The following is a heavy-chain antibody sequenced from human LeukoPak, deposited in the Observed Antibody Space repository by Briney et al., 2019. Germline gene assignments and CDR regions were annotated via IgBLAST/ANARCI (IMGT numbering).Heavy chain of an antibody. CDR3: ARVEGGPPNWFDP. D-gene: IGHD2-15*01. V-gene: IGHV3-53*01. CDR2: IYSGGST. J-gene: IGHJ5*02. CDR1: GFTVSSNY. Sequence: PGGPLRLSCAASGFTVSSNYMSWVRQAPGKGLEWVSVIYSGGSTYYADSVKGRFTISRDNSKNTLYLQMNSLRAEDTAVYYCARVEGGPPNWFDPWGQGTLVTVSS.